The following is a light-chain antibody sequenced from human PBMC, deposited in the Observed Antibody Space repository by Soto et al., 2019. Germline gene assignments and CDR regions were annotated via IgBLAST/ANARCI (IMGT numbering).Light chain of an antibody. CDR3: QQYGSSPVT. CDR1: QSVTSTY. Sequence: EIVLTQSPGTLSLSPGERATLSCRASQSVTSTYLAWFQQKPGRAPRLLIYSASSRATGIPDRFSGSGSGTDFTLTISRLEPEDFAVYYCQQYGSSPVTFGQGTKVEI. J-gene: IGKJ1*01. CDR2: SAS. V-gene: IGKV3-20*01.